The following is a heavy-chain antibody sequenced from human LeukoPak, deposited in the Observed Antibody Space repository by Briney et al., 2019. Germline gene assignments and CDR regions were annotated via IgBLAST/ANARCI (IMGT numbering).Heavy chain of an antibody. D-gene: IGHD4-17*01. CDR1: GGSISSYY. J-gene: IGHJ6*02. Sequence: KTSETLSLTCTVSGGSISSYYWSWIRQPPGKGLEWIGYIYYSGSTNYNPSLKSRVTISVDTSKNQFSLKLSSVTAADTAVYYCARPYARAYGMDVWGQGTTVTVSS. CDR3: ARPYARAYGMDV. V-gene: IGHV4-59*08. CDR2: IYYSGST.